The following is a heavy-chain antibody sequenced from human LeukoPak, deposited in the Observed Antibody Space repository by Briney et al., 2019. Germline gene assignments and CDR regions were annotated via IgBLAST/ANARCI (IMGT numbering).Heavy chain of an antibody. Sequence: ASVKVSCKASGYTFTSYGISWVRQAPGQGLEWMGWISAYNGNTNYAQKLQGRVTMTTDTSTSTAYIELRSLRSDDTAVYYCARDGQYYDILTGHDYWGQGTLVTVSS. J-gene: IGHJ4*02. D-gene: IGHD3-9*01. CDR2: ISAYNGNT. CDR3: ARDGQYYDILTGHDY. V-gene: IGHV1-18*01. CDR1: GYTFTSYG.